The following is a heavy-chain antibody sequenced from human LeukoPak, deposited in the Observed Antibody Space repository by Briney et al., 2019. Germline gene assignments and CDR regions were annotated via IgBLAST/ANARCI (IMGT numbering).Heavy chain of an antibody. Sequence: SQTLSLTCTVSGGSISSGGYYWSWIRHPAGKGLEWIGRIYTSGSTNYNPSLKSRVTISVDTSKNQFSLKLSSVTAADTAVYYCARGDRSDSPYYHYYMDVWGKGTTVTVSS. V-gene: IGHV4-61*02. J-gene: IGHJ6*03. CDR1: GGSISSGGYY. CDR3: ARGDRSDSPYYHYYMDV. CDR2: IYTSGST. D-gene: IGHD3-22*01.